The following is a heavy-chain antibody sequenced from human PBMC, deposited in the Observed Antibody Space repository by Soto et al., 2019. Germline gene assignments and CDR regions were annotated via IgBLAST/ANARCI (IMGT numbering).Heavy chain of an antibody. D-gene: IGHD1-7*01. V-gene: IGHV3-30-3*01. CDR3: AREGPIYWNYSFDY. J-gene: IGHJ4*02. CDR2: ISYDGSNK. CDR1: GFTFSSYA. Sequence: GGSLRLSCAASGFTFSSYAMHWVRQAPGKGLEWVAVISYDGSNKYYADSVKGRFTISRDNSKNTLYLQMNSLGAEDTAVYYCAREGPIYWNYSFDYWGQGTLVTVSS.